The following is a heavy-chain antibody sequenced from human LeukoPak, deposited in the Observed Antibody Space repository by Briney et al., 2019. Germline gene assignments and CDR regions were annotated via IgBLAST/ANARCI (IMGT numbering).Heavy chain of an antibody. CDR1: GGTLSSYA. CDR2: IIPIFGTA. V-gene: IGHV1-69*06. J-gene: IGHJ6*03. Sequence: GASVKVSCKASGGTLSSYAISWVRQAPGQGLEWMGGIIPIFGTANYAQKFQGRVTITADKSTSTAYMELSSLRSEDTAVYYCAREHCSGGSCYSIYYYYYMDVWGKGTTVTVSS. D-gene: IGHD2-15*01. CDR3: AREHCSGGSCYSIYYYYYMDV.